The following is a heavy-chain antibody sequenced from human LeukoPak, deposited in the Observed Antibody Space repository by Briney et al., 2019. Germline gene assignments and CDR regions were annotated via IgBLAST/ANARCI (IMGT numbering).Heavy chain of an antibody. CDR1: GFTFVDYS. J-gene: IGHJ4*02. D-gene: IGHD3-16*01. Sequence: GGSLRLSCAASGFTFVDYSMHWVRQGPGKGLEWVSVISWDGGSTSYADSVKGRFTISRDNSKNSLYLQMNRLRSEDSALYYCAKDRGGVDYWGQGTLVTVSS. V-gene: IGHV3-43*01. CDR2: ISWDGGST. CDR3: AKDRGGVDY.